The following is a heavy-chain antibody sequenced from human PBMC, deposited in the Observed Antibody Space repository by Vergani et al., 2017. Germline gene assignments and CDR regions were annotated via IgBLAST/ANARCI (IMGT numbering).Heavy chain of an antibody. CDR1: GFTFNSYG. CDR3: AKEGGGYCSGGSCYPEY. CDR2: IRSDESRI. D-gene: IGHD2-15*01. V-gene: IGHV3-30*02. J-gene: IGHJ4*02. Sequence: QVQLVESGGGVVQPGGSLRLSCAASGFTFNSYGMHWVRQAPGKGLEWVASIRSDESRIYYGDSMEGPFTISRDNSKNTLYLQMKSLRPEGTAVYYCAKEGGGYCSGGSCYPEYWGQGTLVIVSS.